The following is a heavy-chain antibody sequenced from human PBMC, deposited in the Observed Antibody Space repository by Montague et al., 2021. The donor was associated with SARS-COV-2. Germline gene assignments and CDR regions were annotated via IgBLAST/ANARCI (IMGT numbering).Heavy chain of an antibody. CDR3: ARLGDGVVPSPILGVGPYYSYYYMDV. Sequence: SETLSLTCAVHGGSFSTYSWNWIRQPPGKGLEWIGEIHHGGSTNYNPSLTRRVTISADTSKNQFSLELTSVAAADTAVYYCARLGDGVVPSPILGVGPYYSYYYMDVWGKGTTVTVSS. J-gene: IGHJ6*03. CDR1: GGSFSTYS. V-gene: IGHV4-34*01. CDR2: IHHGGST. D-gene: IGHD3-10*01.